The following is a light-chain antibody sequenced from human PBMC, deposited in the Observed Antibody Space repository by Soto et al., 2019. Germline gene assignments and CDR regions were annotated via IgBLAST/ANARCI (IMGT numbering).Light chain of an antibody. J-gene: IGKJ1*01. Sequence: DIVMTQSTDSLAVSLGERATINCKSSQSVLYSSNNKNYLAWYQQKSGQPPKLLIYWASTRESGVPDRFSGSGSGTDFTLTISCLQAEDVAVYYCQQYYSSRTFGQGTKVDIK. CDR3: QQYYSSRT. V-gene: IGKV4-1*01. CDR2: WAS. CDR1: QSVLYSSNNKNY.